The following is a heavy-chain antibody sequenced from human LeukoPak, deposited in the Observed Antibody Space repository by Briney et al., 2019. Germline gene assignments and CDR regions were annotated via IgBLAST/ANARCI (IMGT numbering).Heavy chain of an antibody. J-gene: IGHJ6*02. CDR2: ISGSGGST. D-gene: IGHD3-3*01. CDR1: GFTFSSYA. V-gene: IGHV3-23*01. CDR3: ARDARVSGSRLYYYYGMDV. Sequence: GGSLRLSCAASGFTFSSYAMSWVRQAPGKGLEWVSAISGSGGSTYYADSVKGRFTISRDNSKNTLYLQMNSLRAEDTAVYYCARDARVSGSRLYYYYGMDVWGQGTTVTVSS.